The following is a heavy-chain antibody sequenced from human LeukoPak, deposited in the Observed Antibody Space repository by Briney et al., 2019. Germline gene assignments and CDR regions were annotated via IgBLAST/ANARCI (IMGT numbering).Heavy chain of an antibody. J-gene: IGHJ4*02. CDR2: IWYDGSNK. D-gene: IGHD4-23*01. V-gene: IGHV3-33*01. CDR3: ARDPTTVVTWYYFDY. Sequence: PGGSLRLSCAASGFTFSSYGMPWVRQAPGKGLEWVAVIWYDGSNKYYADSVKGRFTISRDNSKNTLYLQMNSLRAEGTAVYYCARDPTTVVTWYYFDYWGQGTLVTVSS. CDR1: GFTFSSYG.